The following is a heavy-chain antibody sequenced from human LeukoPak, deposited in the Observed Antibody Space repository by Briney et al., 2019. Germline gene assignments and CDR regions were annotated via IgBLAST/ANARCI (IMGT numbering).Heavy chain of an antibody. D-gene: IGHD2-2*01. J-gene: IGHJ4*02. V-gene: IGHV3-21*01. CDR2: ISSSSSYI. CDR3: ARDGHRSSTSCYFSY. CDR1: GFTFSTYS. Sequence: GGSLRLSCAASGFTFSTYSMNWVRQAPGKGLEWVSSISSSSSYIYYADSVKGRFTISRDNAKNSLYLQMNSLRAEDTAVYYCARDGHRSSTSCYFSYWGQGTLVTVSS.